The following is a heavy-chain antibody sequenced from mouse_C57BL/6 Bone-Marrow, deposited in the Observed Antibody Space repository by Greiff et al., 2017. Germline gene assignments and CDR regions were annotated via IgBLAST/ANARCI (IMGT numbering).Heavy chain of an antibody. CDR2: IDPENGDT. J-gene: IGHJ4*01. CDR1: GFNIKDDY. Sequence: VQLQQSGAELVRPGASVKLSCTASGFNIKDDYMHWVKQRPEQGLEWIGWIDPENGDTEYASKFQGKATITADTSSNTAYLQLSSLTSEDTAVYYCTGYGNYLYAMDYWGQGTSVTVSS. V-gene: IGHV14-4*01. CDR3: TGYGNYLYAMDY. D-gene: IGHD2-1*01.